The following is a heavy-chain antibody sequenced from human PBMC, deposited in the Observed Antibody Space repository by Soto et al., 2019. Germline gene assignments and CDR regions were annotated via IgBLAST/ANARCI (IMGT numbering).Heavy chain of an antibody. D-gene: IGHD1-1*01. J-gene: IGHJ6*02. CDR3: AKDREEGYNLYYGLDV. CDR2: IYTSAST. V-gene: IGHV4-4*07. Sequence: HVQLQESGPGLVKPSETLSLTCTVSGASVNTYSWSWIRQPAGKGLEWIGRIYTSASTNYRPSLKGRLTLSVDPSKNQVSLKLTSLTAADTAIYYCAKDREEGYNLYYGLDVWCPGATVTVSS. CDR1: GASVNTYS.